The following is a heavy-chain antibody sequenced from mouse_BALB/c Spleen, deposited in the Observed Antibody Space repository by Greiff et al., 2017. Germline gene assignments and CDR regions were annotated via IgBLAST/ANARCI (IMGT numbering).Heavy chain of an antibody. V-gene: IGHV1-87*01. Sequence: VKLVESGAELARPGASVKLSCKASGYTFTSYWMQWVKQRPGQGLEWIGAIYPGDGDTRYTQKFKGKATLTADKSSSTAYMQLSSLASEDSAVYYCARGGGFDYWGQGTTLTVSS. CDR2: IYPGDGDT. CDR1: GYTFTSYW. CDR3: ARGGGFDY. J-gene: IGHJ2*01.